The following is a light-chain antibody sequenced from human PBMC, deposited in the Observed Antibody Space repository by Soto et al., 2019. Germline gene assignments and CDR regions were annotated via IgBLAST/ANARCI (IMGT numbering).Light chain of an antibody. J-gene: IGLJ2*01. CDR3: QSYDSSLSGSV. V-gene: IGLV1-40*01. CDR1: SSNIGAGYD. Sequence: QPVLTQPPSVSGAPGQRVTISCTGSSSNIGAGYDVHWYQQLPGTAPKLLIYGNSNRPSGVPDRFSGSKSGTSASLAITGLQAEDEADYYCQSYDSSLSGSVFGGGTKVTAL. CDR2: GNS.